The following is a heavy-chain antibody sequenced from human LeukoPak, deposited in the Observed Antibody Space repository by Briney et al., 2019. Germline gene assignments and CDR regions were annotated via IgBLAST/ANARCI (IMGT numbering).Heavy chain of an antibody. Sequence: PGRSLRLSCAASGFTFSSYGMHWVRQAPGKGLEWVAVIWYDGSNKYYADSVKGRFTISRDNSKNTLYLQMNSLRAEDTAVYYCARGAAAGNYYYGMDVWGQGTTVTVSS. J-gene: IGHJ6*02. D-gene: IGHD6-13*01. CDR2: IWYDGSNK. CDR3: ARGAAAGNYYYGMDV. CDR1: GFTFSSYG. V-gene: IGHV3-33*08.